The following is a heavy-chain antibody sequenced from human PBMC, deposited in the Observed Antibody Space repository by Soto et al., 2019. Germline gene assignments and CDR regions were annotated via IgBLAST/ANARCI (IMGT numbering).Heavy chain of an antibody. CDR3: ARHKFYGDPYYFDY. CDR1: GFTFSSYA. CDR2: ISGSADST. V-gene: IGHV3-23*01. Sequence: LRLSCAASGFTFSSYAMNWVRQAPGKGLEWVSVISGSADSTYYADSVKGRFTIARDNSRNTLYLQMNSLRAEDTAVYYCARHKFYGDPYYFDYWGQGTLVTVSS. D-gene: IGHD4-17*01. J-gene: IGHJ4*02.